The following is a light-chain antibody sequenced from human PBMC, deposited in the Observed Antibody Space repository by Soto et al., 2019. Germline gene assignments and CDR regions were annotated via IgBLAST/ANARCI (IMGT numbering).Light chain of an antibody. Sequence: SYELTQPPSLSVAPGQTARITGEGNNIGSKCVHWYQQKPGQAYVLVVYDDSDRSSGIPERFSGSNSGNTATLTISRVEAGDEADYYSQVWDSSSDHWVFGGGTKVTGL. CDR3: QVWDSSSDHWV. CDR1: NIGSKC. J-gene: IGLJ3*02. CDR2: DDS. V-gene: IGLV3-21*02.